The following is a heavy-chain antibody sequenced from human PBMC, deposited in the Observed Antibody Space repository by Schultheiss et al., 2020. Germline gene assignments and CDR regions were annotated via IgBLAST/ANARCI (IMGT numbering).Heavy chain of an antibody. Sequence: SETLSLTCTVSGGSISSGSYYWSWIRQPAGKGLEWIGRIYTSGSTNYNPSLKSRVTISVDTSKNQFSLKLSSVTAADTAVYYCARVALGFPMDVWGQGTTVTVSS. CDR1: GGSISSGSYY. J-gene: IGHJ6*02. V-gene: IGHV4-61*02. CDR2: IYTSGST. CDR3: ARVALGFPMDV. D-gene: IGHD7-27*01.